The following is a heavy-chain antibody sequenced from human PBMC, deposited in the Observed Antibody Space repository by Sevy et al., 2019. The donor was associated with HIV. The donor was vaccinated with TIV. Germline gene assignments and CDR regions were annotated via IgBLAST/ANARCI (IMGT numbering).Heavy chain of an antibody. D-gene: IGHD2-8*01. CDR2: ISSSSSYI. CDR3: ARVIMDIVLIGGMDV. CDR1: GFTFGSYS. V-gene: IGHV3-21*01. J-gene: IGHJ6*02. Sequence: GGSLRLSCAASGFTFGSYSMNWVRQAPGKGLEWVSSISSSSSYIYYADSVKGRFTISRDNAKNSLYLQMNSLRAEDTAVYYCARVIMDIVLIGGMDVWGQGTTVTVSS.